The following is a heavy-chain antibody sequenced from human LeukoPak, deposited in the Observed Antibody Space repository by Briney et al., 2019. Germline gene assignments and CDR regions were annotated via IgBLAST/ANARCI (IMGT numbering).Heavy chain of an antibody. D-gene: IGHD3-3*01. J-gene: IGHJ4*02. CDR3: ARDLLPMTKAGVVND. Sequence: ASVKVSCKASGYTFTSYYMHWVRQAPGQGLEWMGGVLPIFRITNYAQRFQGRVTITADESRSTTYMELSSLTSDDTAVYYCARDLLPMTKAGVVNDWGQGSLVIVSA. V-gene: IGHV1-69*13. CDR1: GYTFTSYY. CDR2: VLPIFRIT.